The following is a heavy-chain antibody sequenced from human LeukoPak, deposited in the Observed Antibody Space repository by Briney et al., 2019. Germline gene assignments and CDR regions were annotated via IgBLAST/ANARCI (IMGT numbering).Heavy chain of an antibody. J-gene: IGHJ5*02. D-gene: IGHD2-21*01. CDR3: ARSAPPDYWFDP. CDR2: IYYSGST. CDR1: GGSISSYY. V-gene: IGHV4-59*01. Sequence: PSETLSLTCTVSGGSISSYYWSWIRQPPGKGLEWIGYIYYSGSTNYNPSLKSRVTISVDPSKNQFSLKLSSVTAADTAVYYCARSAPPDYWFDPWGQGTLVTVSS.